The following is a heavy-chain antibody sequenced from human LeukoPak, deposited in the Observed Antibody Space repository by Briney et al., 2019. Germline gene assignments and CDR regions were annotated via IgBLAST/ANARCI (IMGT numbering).Heavy chain of an antibody. D-gene: IGHD2-2*01. J-gene: IGHJ6*02. Sequence: ASVTVSCTASGYTFTSYGISWVRQAPGQGLEWMGWINAYNGNTNYAQKLQGRVTMTTDTSTSTAYMELRSLRSDDTAVYYCARRKSLASCSSTSCYSGLYYYGMDVWGQGTTVTVSS. V-gene: IGHV1-18*01. CDR1: GYTFTSYG. CDR2: INAYNGNT. CDR3: ARRKSLASCSSTSCYSGLYYYGMDV.